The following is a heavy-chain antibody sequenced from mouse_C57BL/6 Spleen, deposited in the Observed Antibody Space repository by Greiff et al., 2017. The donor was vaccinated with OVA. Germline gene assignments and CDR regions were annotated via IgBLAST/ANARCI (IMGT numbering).Heavy chain of an antibody. CDR1: GYTFTSYW. J-gene: IGHJ2*01. Sequence: QVQLQQPGAELVKPGASVKLSCKASGYTFTSYWMHWVKQRPGQGLEWIGMIHPNSGSTNYNEKFKSKATLTVYKSSSTAYMQLSSLTSEDSAVYYCARHPIYDGYYSAYWGQGTTLTVSS. CDR3: ARHPIYDGYYSAY. D-gene: IGHD2-3*01. V-gene: IGHV1-64*01. CDR2: IHPNSGST.